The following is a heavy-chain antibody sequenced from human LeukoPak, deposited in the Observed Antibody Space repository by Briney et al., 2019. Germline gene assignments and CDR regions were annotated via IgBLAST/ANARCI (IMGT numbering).Heavy chain of an antibody. V-gene: IGHV3-72*01. J-gene: IGHJ6*02. D-gene: IGHD5-12*01. CDR1: GFTFSDHY. CDR3: TRGATEATRYYYGLDV. CDR2: TRNKPKGYTT. Sequence: GGSLRLSCAASGFTFSDHYMDWVRQAPGKGLEWVGRTRNKPKGYTTEYAASVRGGFTISRDDSKTSLYLQMSSLKTEDTAVYYCTRGATEATRYYYGLDVWGQGTTVTVSS.